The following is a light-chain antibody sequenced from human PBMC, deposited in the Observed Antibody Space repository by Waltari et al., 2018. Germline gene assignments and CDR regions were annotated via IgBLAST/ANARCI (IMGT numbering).Light chain of an antibody. CDR2: LGS. V-gene: IGKV2-28*01. J-gene: IGKJ1*01. CDR1: QSLLHSNGYND. CDR3: MQALQSPWT. Sequence: DIVMHQSPLSLPVTPGEPASISCSSTQSLLHSNGYNDLDWYLQKPGQSPQLLIFLGSNRASGVPDRLSGSGSDTDFTLKISRVEAEDVGVYYCMQALQSPWTFGQGTKVEIK.